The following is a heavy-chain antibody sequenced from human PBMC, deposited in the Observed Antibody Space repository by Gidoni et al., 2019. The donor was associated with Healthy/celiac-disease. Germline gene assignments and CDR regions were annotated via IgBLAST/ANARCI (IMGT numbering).Heavy chain of an antibody. Sequence: QVQLVQSGAEVKKPAASVKVSCKASGYTFTSYDINWVRQATGQGLEWMGWMNPNSGNTGYAQKFQGRVTMTRNTSISTAYMELSSLRSEDTAVYYCARGLPLSTINHLYYYYGMDVWGQGTTVTVSS. CDR1: GYTFTSYD. J-gene: IGHJ6*02. D-gene: IGHD3-9*01. CDR2: MNPNSGNT. CDR3: ARGLPLSTINHLYYYYGMDV. V-gene: IGHV1-8*01.